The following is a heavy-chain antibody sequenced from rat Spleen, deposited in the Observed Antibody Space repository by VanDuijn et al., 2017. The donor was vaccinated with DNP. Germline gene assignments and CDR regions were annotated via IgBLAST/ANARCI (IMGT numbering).Heavy chain of an antibody. CDR2: ISYDGKTT. D-gene: IGHD1-8*01. Sequence: EVQLVESGGGLVQPGRSLKVSCAASGFSFSDYNMAWVRQAPKKGLEWVATISYDGKTTFYRDSVKGRFTISRDNAKSILSLQMDSLRSEDTATYYCTEDYSSDNWFSYWGQGTLVTVSS. CDR3: TEDYSSDNWFSY. J-gene: IGHJ3*01. CDR1: GFSFSDYN. V-gene: IGHV5-7*01.